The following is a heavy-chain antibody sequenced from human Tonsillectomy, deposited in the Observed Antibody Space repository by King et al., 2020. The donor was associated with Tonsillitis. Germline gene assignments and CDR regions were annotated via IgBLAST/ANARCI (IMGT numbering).Heavy chain of an antibody. Sequence: HVQLVESGGGVVQPGGSLRLSCAASGFTFSRYGMHWVRQAPGKGLEWVAFIRYDGSNKYYADSVKGRFTISRDNSKNTLYLQMNSLRAEDTAVYYCAKDHAYYYDSSGYPSELNIWGQGTMVTVSS. D-gene: IGHD3-22*01. J-gene: IGHJ3*02. CDR1: GFTFSRYG. V-gene: IGHV3-30*02. CDR2: IRYDGSNK. CDR3: AKDHAYYYDSSGYPSELNI.